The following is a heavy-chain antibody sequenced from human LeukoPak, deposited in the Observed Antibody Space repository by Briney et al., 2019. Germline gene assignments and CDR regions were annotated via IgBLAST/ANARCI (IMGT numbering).Heavy chain of an antibody. CDR2: INPNSGGT. CDR1: GYTFTGYY. CDR3: ARDGRRTYYYDSSGGAFDY. J-gene: IGHJ4*02. V-gene: IGHV1-2*02. Sequence: ASVKVSCKASGYTFTGYYMHWVRQAPGQGLEWMGWINPNSGGTNYAQKFQGRVTMTRDTSISTAYMELSRLRSDDTAVYYCARDGRRTYYYDSSGGAFDYWGQGTLVTVSS. D-gene: IGHD3-22*01.